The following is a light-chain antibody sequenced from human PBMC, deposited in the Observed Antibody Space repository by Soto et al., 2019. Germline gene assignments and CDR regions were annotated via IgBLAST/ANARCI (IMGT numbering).Light chain of an antibody. Sequence: DIQLTQSPSFLSASVGDRVTITCRASQGISSYLAWYQQKPGKDPKLLIYAASTLQSGVPSRFSGSGSGTQFTLTISSLQPEDFATYYCQEYNSYSNIFGQGTKLEIK. CDR2: AAS. CDR3: QEYNSYSNI. CDR1: QGISSY. J-gene: IGKJ2*01. V-gene: IGKV1-9*01.